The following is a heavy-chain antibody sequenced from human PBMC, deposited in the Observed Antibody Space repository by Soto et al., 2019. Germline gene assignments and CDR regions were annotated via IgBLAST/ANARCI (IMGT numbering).Heavy chain of an antibody. CDR2: INAGNGNT. CDR3: ARVRQPLGHTYYYYYMDV. D-gene: IGHD6-13*01. J-gene: IGHJ6*03. Sequence: QVQLVQSGAEVKKPGASVKVSCKASGYTFTSYAMHWVRQAPGQRLEWMGWINAGNGNTKYSQKFQGRVTITRDTSASTAYMELSSLRSEDTAVYYCARVRQPLGHTYYYYYMDVWGKGTTVTVSS. CDR1: GYTFTSYA. V-gene: IGHV1-3*01.